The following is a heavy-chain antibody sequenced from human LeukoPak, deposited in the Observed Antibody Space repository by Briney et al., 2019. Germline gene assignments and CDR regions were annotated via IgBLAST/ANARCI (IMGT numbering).Heavy chain of an antibody. CDR3: AREPKSSSWSQVDY. J-gene: IGHJ4*02. Sequence: ASVKVSCKASGYTFTGYYMHWVRQAPGQGLEWMGWINPNSGGTNYAQKFQGRVTMTRDTSISTAYMELSRLRSDDTAVYYCAREPKSSSWSQVDYWGQGTLVTVSP. CDR2: INPNSGGT. CDR1: GYTFTGYY. D-gene: IGHD6-13*01. V-gene: IGHV1-2*02.